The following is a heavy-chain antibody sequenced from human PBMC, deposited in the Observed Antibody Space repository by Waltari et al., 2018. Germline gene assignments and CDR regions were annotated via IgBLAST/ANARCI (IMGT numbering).Heavy chain of an antibody. CDR3: ARGRDGYSEDAFDI. J-gene: IGHJ3*02. Sequence: EVQLVESGGGLVQPGGSLRLSCAASGFTFSSYSMNWVRQAPGKGVEWVSYISRSTSTIYYADSVKGRFTISRDNAKNSLSLHMNSLRAEDTAVYYCARGRDGYSEDAFDIWGQGTMVTVSS. V-gene: IGHV3-48*01. CDR1: GFTFSSYS. CDR2: ISRSTSTI. D-gene: IGHD5-18*01.